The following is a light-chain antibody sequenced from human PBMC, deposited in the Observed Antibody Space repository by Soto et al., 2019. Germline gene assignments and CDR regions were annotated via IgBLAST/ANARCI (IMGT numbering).Light chain of an antibody. Sequence: DIEMTQSPSSLSASVGDRVTITCQASQDISNYLNWYQQKPGKAPKILIYKASSLKSGVPSRFSGSGSGTEFTLTISSLRPDDFATYYCQQYNSYSGTFGQGTRLEIK. CDR2: KAS. CDR1: QDISNY. J-gene: IGKJ5*01. V-gene: IGKV1-5*03. CDR3: QQYNSYSGT.